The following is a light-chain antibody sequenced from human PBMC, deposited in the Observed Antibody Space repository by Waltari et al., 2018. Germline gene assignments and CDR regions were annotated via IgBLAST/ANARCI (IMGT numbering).Light chain of an antibody. CDR2: GVS. V-gene: IGKV2D-29*01. CDR3: LQTMELPLT. J-gene: IGKJ4*01. CDR1: QTLLDSDGKTY. Sequence: IAMTQTTLSLSVTPGQPDSISCKSSQTLLDSDGKTYLYWYLQRPSQPPQPLTYGVSNRFSGVPERFRGSGSGTYFTLKISRVEADDVGVYYCLQTMELPLTFGGGTRVDIK.